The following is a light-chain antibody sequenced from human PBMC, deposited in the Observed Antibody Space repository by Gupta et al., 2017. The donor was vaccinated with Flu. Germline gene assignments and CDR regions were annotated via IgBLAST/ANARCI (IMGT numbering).Light chain of an antibody. J-gene: IGKJ3*01. CDR3: QHYGSPEVT. V-gene: IGKV3-20*01. CDR1: QSVNDNY. Sequence: EIVLTQSPGTLSLSPGERATLSCRASQSVNDNYVAWYQQKPGQAPRLLIYGALSRATGISDRFSGSGSGADFTLTISRLEPEDFAVYYCQHYGSPEVTFGPGTKVEIK. CDR2: GAL.